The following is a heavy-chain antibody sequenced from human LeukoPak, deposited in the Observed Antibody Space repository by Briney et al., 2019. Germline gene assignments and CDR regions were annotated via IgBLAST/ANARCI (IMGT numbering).Heavy chain of an antibody. D-gene: IGHD3-3*01. Sequence: GGSLRLSCAASGFTFSSYWMSWLRQAPGKGLEWVAIIKPDGSDKYYVDSVEGRFTISRDNAKNSLYLQMNSLRAEDTAVYYCARDTVFGVIIGPRMDVWGQGTTVTVSS. J-gene: IGHJ6*02. CDR2: IKPDGSDK. CDR1: GFTFSSYW. V-gene: IGHV3-7*01. CDR3: ARDTVFGVIIGPRMDV.